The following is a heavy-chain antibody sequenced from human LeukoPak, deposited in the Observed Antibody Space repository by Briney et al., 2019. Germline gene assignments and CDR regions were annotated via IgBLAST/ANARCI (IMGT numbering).Heavy chain of an antibody. V-gene: IGHV3-30*01. Sequence: GRSLRLSCAASGFTFSSYAMHWVRQAPGKGLEWVAVISYDGSNKYYADSVKRRSTISRDNSKNTLYPQTNSLRAADTAVYYCARDQKQLVPTLTYVLDPWGQGTLVTVSS. CDR3: ARDQKQLVPTLTYVLDP. J-gene: IGHJ5*02. CDR1: GFTFSSYA. D-gene: IGHD6-13*01. CDR2: ISYDGSNK.